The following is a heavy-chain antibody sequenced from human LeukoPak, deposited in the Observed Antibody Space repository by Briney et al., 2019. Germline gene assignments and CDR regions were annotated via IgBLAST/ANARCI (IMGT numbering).Heavy chain of an antibody. CDR2: ISYDGSNK. CDR1: GFTFSSYA. CDR3: AKDTESYGSGWFDP. J-gene: IGHJ5*02. V-gene: IGHV3-30-3*01. D-gene: IGHD5-18*01. Sequence: GGSLRLSCAASGFTFSSYAMHWVRQAPGKGLEWVAVISYDGSNKYYADSVKGRFTISRDNSKNTLYLQMNSLRAEDTAVYYCAKDTESYGSGWFDPWGQGTLVTVSS.